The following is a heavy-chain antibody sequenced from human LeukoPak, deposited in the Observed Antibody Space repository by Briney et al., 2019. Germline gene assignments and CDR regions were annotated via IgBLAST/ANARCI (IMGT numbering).Heavy chain of an antibody. V-gene: IGHV3-23*01. CDR2: ISGSGRGGST. D-gene: IGHD3-22*01. CDR3: ARATHYYESSGYDY. Sequence: GGSLRLSCAASGFTFSSYAMSWVRQAPGKGLEWVSDISGSGRGGSTHYADSVKGRFTISRDNSKNTLYLQMNSLRAEDTAVYYCARATHYYESSGYDYWGQGTLVTVSS. CDR1: GFTFSSYA. J-gene: IGHJ4*02.